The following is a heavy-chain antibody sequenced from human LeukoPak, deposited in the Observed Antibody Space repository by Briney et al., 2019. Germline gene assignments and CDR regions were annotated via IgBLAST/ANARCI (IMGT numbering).Heavy chain of an antibody. J-gene: IGHJ4*02. V-gene: IGHV3-64D*09. CDR2: ISSNGGST. CDR1: GFIFSRTT. CDR3: VKITSSSGGDY. D-gene: IGHD6-19*01. Sequence: GGSLRLSCAASGFIFSRTTMNWVRQAPGKGLEYVSGISSNGGSTYYADSVKGRFTISRDNSKNTLYLQMSSLRAEDTAVYYCVKITSSSGGDYWGQGTLVTVSS.